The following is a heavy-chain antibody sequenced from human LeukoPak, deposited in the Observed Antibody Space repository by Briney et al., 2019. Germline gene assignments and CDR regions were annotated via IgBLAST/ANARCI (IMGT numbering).Heavy chain of an antibody. CDR2: TDNDGSGSGT. CDR3: ARDRPHNWFDP. V-gene: IGHV3-74*01. CDR1: GFTFSDYS. J-gene: IGHJ5*02. Sequence: SGGSLRLSWAASGFTFSDYSMHWVRQAPGKGLVWVSRTDNDGSGSGTIYADSVKGRFTVSRDNAKNTLYLQMNSLSPEDTAVYYCARDRPHNWFDPWGQGTLVTVSS.